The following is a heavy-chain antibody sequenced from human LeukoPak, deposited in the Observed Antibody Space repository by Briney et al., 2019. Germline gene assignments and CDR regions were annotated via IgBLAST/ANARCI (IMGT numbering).Heavy chain of an antibody. CDR1: GGSISRYY. J-gene: IGHJ4*02. CDR3: ARDIEEATDY. CDR2: IYYNGNT. Sequence: SETLSLTCTVSGGSISRYYWSWIRQPPGKGLEWIGSIYYNGNTYYNPSLKTRVTVSVDTSKNQFFLKLTSVTAADTAVYYCARDIEEATDYWGQGSLVTVSS. D-gene: IGHD5-24*01. V-gene: IGHV4-39*07.